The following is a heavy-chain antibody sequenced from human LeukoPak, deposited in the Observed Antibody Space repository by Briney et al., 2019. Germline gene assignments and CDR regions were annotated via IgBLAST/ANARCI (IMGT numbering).Heavy chain of an antibody. D-gene: IGHD2-2*03. J-gene: IGHJ4*02. V-gene: IGHV3-11*04. CDR3: ARVGGYCSSVSNCYGDY. CDR1: GFTFSDYY. Sequence: PGGSLRLSCAASGFTFSDYYMSWIRQAPGKGLEWVSYISSSGSTNIYYADSLRGRFTISRDNAKNSLYLQMNSLRAEDTAVYYCARVGGYCSSVSNCYGDYWGQGTLVTVSS. CDR2: ISSSGSTNI.